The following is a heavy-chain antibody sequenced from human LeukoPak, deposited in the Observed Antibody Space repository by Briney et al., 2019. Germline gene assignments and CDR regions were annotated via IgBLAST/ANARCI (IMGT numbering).Heavy chain of an antibody. Sequence: GGSLRLSCAASGFTLSSYSMKWVRQAPGKGLEWGSSISSSSSNIYYADSVKGRFTISRDNANNSLYLQMNSLRAEDTAVYYCARDLRVYWGQGTLVTVSS. CDR2: ISSSSSNI. CDR3: ARDLRVY. J-gene: IGHJ4*02. V-gene: IGHV3-21*01. CDR1: GFTLSSYS.